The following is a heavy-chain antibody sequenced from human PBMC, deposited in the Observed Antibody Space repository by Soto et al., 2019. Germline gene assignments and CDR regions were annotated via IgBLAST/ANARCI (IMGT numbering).Heavy chain of an antibody. CDR2: IIPILGIA. CDR3: ARLGYCSSTSCYQPL. Sequence: SVKVSCKASGGTFSSYTIIWVRQAPGQGLEWMGRIIPILGIANYAQKFQGRVTITADKSTSTAYMELSSLRSEDTAVYYCARLGYCSSTSCYQPLWGQGALVTVSS. V-gene: IGHV1-69*02. D-gene: IGHD2-2*01. J-gene: IGHJ4*02. CDR1: GGTFSSYT.